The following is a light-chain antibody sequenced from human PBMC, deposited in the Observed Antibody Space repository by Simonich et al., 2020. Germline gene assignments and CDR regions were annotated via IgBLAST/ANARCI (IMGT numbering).Light chain of an antibody. J-gene: IGLJ2*01. CDR1: SSDVGSYNL. CDR3: CSYAGSSTFVV. CDR2: EGS. Sequence: QSALTQPASVSGSPGQSITIPCTGTSSDVGSYNLVSWDQQHPGKAPKLMIYEGSKLPSGVSNRFSGSKSGNTASLTISGLQAEDEADYYCCSYAGSSTFVVFGGGTKLTVL. V-gene: IGLV2-23*03.